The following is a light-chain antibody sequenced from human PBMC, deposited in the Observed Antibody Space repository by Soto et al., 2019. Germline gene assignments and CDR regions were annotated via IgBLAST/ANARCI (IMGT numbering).Light chain of an antibody. CDR3: QQYGSSPPYT. CDR1: QSVSSNY. V-gene: IGKV3-20*01. Sequence: EIVLTQSPGTLSLSPGERATLSCRASQSVSSNYLAWYQQKFGQAPRLLIYSASSRATGIPDRFSGSGSGTNFTLTISRLEPEDFAVYYCQQYGSSPPYTFGQGTKLEIK. J-gene: IGKJ2*01. CDR2: SAS.